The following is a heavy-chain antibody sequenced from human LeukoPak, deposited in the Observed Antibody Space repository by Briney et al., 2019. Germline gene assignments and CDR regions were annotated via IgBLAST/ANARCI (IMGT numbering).Heavy chain of an antibody. CDR1: GFTFSSYW. V-gene: IGHV3-7*01. J-gene: IGHJ3*02. CDR2: IKQDGSEK. Sequence: GGSLRLSCAASGFTFSSYWMSWVRQAPGKWREGVANIKQDGSEKYYVDSVKVRFTISRDDATFSLYLQMNSLRAEATAVYYCARSLFWDILAPGVFDIWGQGTMVTVSS. D-gene: IGHD3-9*01. CDR3: ARSLFWDILAPGVFDI.